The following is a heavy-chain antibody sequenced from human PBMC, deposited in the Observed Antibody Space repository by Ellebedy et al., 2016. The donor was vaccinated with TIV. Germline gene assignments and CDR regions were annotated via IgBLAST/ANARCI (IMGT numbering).Heavy chain of an antibody. CDR1: GVTFSSHG. Sequence: GGSLRLSCEASGVTFSSHGMHWVRQAPGKGLQWVAVISHDGSDKIYADSVRGRFTISRDNSKNTLDLQMDSLRAEDTAMYYCATTQMGNGYNEVYFGHWGQGTLVTVSS. J-gene: IGHJ4*02. V-gene: IGHV3-30*03. D-gene: IGHD5-24*01. CDR2: ISHDGSDK. CDR3: ATTQMGNGYNEVYFGH.